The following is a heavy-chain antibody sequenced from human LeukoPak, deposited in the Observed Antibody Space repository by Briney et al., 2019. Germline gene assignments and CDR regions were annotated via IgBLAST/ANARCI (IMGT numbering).Heavy chain of an antibody. J-gene: IGHJ6*02. CDR1: GFTFSSYG. CDR3: AKESLTRRSTSHYYYGMDV. V-gene: IGHV3-30*18. Sequence: QPGGSLRLSCAASGFTFSSYGMHWVRQAPGKGLEWVAVISYDGSNKYYADSVKGRFTISRDNSENALYLQMNSLRAEDTAVYYRAKESLTRRSTSHYYYGMDVWGQGTTVTVSS. CDR2: ISYDGSNK. D-gene: IGHD2-2*01.